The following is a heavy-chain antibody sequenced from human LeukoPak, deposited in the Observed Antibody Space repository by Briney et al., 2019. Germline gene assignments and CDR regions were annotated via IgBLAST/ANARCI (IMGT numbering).Heavy chain of an antibody. CDR2: ISGSGGST. D-gene: IGHD3-22*01. CDR3: AKVAEHDSNFDY. V-gene: IGHV3-23*01. Sequence: AGGSLRLSCAASGFTFSSYSMNWVRQAPGKGLEWVSAISGSGGSTYYADSVKGRFTISRDNSKNTLYLQMNSLRAEDTAVYYCAKVAEHDSNFDYWGQGTLVTVSS. CDR1: GFTFSSYS. J-gene: IGHJ4*02.